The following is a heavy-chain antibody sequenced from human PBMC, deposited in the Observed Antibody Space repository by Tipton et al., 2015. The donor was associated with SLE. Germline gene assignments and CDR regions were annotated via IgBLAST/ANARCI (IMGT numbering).Heavy chain of an antibody. CDR3: ARDHPIMTTVTS. Sequence: GLVKPSQTLSLTCAISGDSVSSNSAAWNWIRQSPSRGLEWLGRAYYRSKWYNDYAVSVKSRITINPDTSKNQFSLKLSSVTAADTAVYYCARDHPIMTTVTSWGQGTLVTVSS. CDR2: AYYRSKWYN. V-gene: IGHV6-1*01. J-gene: IGHJ4*02. CDR1: GDSVSSNSAA. D-gene: IGHD4-17*01.